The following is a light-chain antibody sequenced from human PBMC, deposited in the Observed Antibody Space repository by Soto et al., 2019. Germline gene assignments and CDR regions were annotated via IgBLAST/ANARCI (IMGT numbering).Light chain of an antibody. CDR3: YQNYNVPPWT. CDR1: QSIGTY. Sequence: DIQMTQSPPSLPASVGDTATITGRASQSIGTYLDCYQVTPGKATNVLIYGASSLKDGVPSRFSGSGSGTDFTLTISSLHPEDSANYYCYQNYNVPPWTFGQGTKVDIK. V-gene: IGKV1-39*01. J-gene: IGKJ1*01. CDR2: GAS.